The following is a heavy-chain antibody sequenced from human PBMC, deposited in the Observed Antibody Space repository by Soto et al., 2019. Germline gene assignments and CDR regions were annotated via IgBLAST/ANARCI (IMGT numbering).Heavy chain of an antibody. D-gene: IGHD2-15*01. CDR2: IYHSGST. V-gene: IGHV4-30-2*01. CDR3: ARGQVVAAQH. CDR1: GGSISSGGYS. J-gene: IGHJ4*02. Sequence: QLQLPASGSGLVKPSQTLSLTCAVSGGSISSGGYSWSWIRQPPGKGLEWIGYIYHSGSTYYNPSLKSRVTIAVDRSKNQFSLKLSSGTAADTAVYYCARGQVVAAQHWGQGTLVTVSS.